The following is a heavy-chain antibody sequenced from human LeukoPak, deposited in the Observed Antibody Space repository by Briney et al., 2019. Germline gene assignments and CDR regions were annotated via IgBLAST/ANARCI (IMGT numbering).Heavy chain of an antibody. V-gene: IGHV3-11*01. Sequence: GGSLRLSCAASGFTFSDYYMSWIRQAPGKGLEGVSYISSSGSTIYYADSVKGRFTISRDNAKNSLYLQMNSPRAEDTAVYYCARGGGSWSYVLNLINWFDPWGQGTLVTVSS. CDR3: ARGGGSWSYVLNLINWFDP. CDR1: GFTFSDYY. D-gene: IGHD6-13*01. CDR2: ISSSGSTI. J-gene: IGHJ5*02.